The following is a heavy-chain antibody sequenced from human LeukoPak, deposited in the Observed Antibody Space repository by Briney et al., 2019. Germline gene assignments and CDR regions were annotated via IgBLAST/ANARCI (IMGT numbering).Heavy chain of an antibody. CDR1: GHTFTTYD. J-gene: IGHJ4*02. Sequence: GASVKVSCKASGHTFTTYDINWVRQATGQGLEWMGWMNPNSGNTGYTHKFQGRVTMTTNTSISTAYMELSSLKSEDTAVYYCVRGLRRWEQQLVRINGHQYYFDYWGQGTLVTVSS. CDR3: VRGLRRWEQQLVRINGHQYYFDY. CDR2: MNPNSGNT. V-gene: IGHV1-8*01. D-gene: IGHD6-13*01.